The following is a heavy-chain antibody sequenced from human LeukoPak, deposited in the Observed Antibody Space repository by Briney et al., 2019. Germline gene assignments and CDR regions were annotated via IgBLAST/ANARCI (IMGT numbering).Heavy chain of an antibody. CDR1: SYSISNNYY. CDR3: AREPIVAAGLAKD. V-gene: IGHV4-38-2*02. CDR2: ISQSGST. J-gene: IGHJ4*02. Sequence: SETLSLTCTVSSYSISNNYYWGWIRPPPGKGLEWIGSISQSGSTYYSPSLRGRVTISVDTSKNHFSLKLSSVAVADTALYYCAREPIVAAGLAKDWGQGILVTVSS. D-gene: IGHD1-26*01.